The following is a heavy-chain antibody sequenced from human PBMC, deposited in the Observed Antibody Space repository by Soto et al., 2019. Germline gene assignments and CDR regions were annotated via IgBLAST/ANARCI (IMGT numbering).Heavy chain of an antibody. D-gene: IGHD3-22*01. CDR1: GGTFSRNT. Sequence: SVKVSCKASGGTFSRNTISWVRQAPGQGLEWMGGIIPIFGTANYAQKFQGRVTITADESTSTAYMELSRLRSEDTAVYYCARQFDYDTSGYYYAYWGQGTLVTVSS. V-gene: IGHV1-69*13. CDR2: IIPIFGTA. CDR3: ARQFDYDTSGYYYAY. J-gene: IGHJ4*02.